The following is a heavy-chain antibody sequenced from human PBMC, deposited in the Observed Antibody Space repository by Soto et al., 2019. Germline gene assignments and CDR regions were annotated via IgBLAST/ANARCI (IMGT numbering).Heavy chain of an antibody. CDR2: INPNSGGT. V-gene: IGHV1-2*02. J-gene: IGHJ6*02. D-gene: IGHD2-15*01. CDR3: ARDLKTPRGYYYYGMDV. CDR1: GYTFTGYY. Sequence: SVKVSCKASGYTFTGYYMHWVRQAPGQGLEWMGWINPNSGGTNYAQKFQGRVTMTRDTSISTAYMELSRLRSDDTAVYYCARDLKTPRGYYYYGMDVWGQGTTVTVS.